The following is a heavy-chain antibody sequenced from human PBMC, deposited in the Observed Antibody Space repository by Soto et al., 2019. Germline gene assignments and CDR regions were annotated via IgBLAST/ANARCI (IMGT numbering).Heavy chain of an antibody. V-gene: IGHV1-69*06. J-gene: IGHJ6*02. Sequence: QVQLVQSGAEVKKPGSSVKVSCKASGGTFSSYAISWVRQAPGQGLEWMGGIIPIFGTANYAQKFQGRVTITADNSTSTAYMELSSLRSEDTAVYYCARTQLERRNYYYYGMDVWGQGTTVTVSS. CDR1: GGTFSSYA. CDR3: ARTQLERRNYYYYGMDV. CDR2: IIPIFGTA. D-gene: IGHD1-1*01.